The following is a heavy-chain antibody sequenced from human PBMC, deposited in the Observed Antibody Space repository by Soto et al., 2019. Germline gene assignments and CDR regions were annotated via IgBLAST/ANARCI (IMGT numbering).Heavy chain of an antibody. CDR3: ARDGGDYDVGPAYYYYMDV. CDR1: GGSISSYY. D-gene: IGHD4-17*01. J-gene: IGHJ6*03. V-gene: IGHV4-59*01. Sequence: SETLSLTCTVSGGSISSYYWSWIRQPPGKGLEWIGYIYYSGSTNYNPSLKSRVTISVDTSKNQFSLKLSSVTAADTAVYYCARDGGDYDVGPAYYYYMDVWGKGTTVTVSS. CDR2: IYYSGST.